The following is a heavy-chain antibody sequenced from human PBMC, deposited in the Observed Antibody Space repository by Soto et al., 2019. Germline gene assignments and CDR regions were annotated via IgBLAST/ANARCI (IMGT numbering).Heavy chain of an antibody. CDR1: GFTFSSYA. D-gene: IGHD3-10*01. J-gene: IGHJ6*02. CDR3: ARGDRGGSGSPASYYYSGLDV. V-gene: IGHV3-23*01. Sequence: DVQLLESGGHLVQPGGSLRLSCAASGFTFSSYAMSWVRQAPGKGLEWVSSVSAGGDMTYYSDSVKGRFTISRDNSNNALVLQMNSPRIEDTALYYCARGDRGGSGSPASYYYSGLDVWGQGTTVTVS. CDR2: VSAGGDMT.